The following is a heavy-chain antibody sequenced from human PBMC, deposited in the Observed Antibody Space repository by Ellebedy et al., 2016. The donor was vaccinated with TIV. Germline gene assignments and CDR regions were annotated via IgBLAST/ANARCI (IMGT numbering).Heavy chain of an antibody. CDR1: GFTFNGYG. CDR2: ITGSGGGT. D-gene: IGHD2-2*01. V-gene: IGHV3-23*01. J-gene: IGHJ5*02. CDR3: AKDTSCLPTRRLDP. Sequence: GESLKISCVVSGFTFNGYGMSWVRQAPGTGLEWVSAITGSGGGTYYADSVKGRFTISRSNSRNMRYLQMNSLRAEDTDVYDCAKDTSCLPTRRLDPWGQGALVTVSS.